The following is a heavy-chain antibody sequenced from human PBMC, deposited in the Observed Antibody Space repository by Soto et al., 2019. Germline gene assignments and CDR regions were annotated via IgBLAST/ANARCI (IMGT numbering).Heavy chain of an antibody. CDR2: IYYSGST. J-gene: IGHJ3*02. V-gene: IGHV4-30-4*01. CDR3: ARDLKDSSGYIFLPPDDAFDI. CDR1: GGSISSGYDY. D-gene: IGHD3-22*01. Sequence: PSETLSLTCTVSGGSISSGYDYWSWIRQPPGKGLEWIGYIYYSGSTYYNPSLKSRVTISVDTSKNQFSLKLSSVTAADTAVYYCARDLKDSSGYIFLPPDDAFDIWGQGTMVTVSS.